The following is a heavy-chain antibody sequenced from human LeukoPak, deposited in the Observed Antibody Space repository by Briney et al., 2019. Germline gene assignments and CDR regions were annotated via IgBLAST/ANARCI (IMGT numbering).Heavy chain of an antibody. CDR3: ARDEYVTAAAGDNWFDP. J-gene: IGHJ5*02. V-gene: IGHV1-18*01. CDR1: GYTFTSYG. CDR2: ISAYNGST. D-gene: IGHD6-13*01. Sequence: GASVKVSCKASGYTFTSYGISWVRQAPGQGLEWMGWISAYNGSTNYAQKLQGRVTMTTDTSTSTAYMELRSLRSDDTAVYYCARDEYVTAAAGDNWFDPWGQGTLVTVSS.